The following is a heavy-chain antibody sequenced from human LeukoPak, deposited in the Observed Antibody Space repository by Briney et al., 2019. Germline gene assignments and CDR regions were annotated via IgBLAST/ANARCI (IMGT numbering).Heavy chain of an antibody. V-gene: IGHV4-59*01. Sequence: SETLSLTCTVSGDSLNTYYWTWIRQTPGKELEWIGFVASSGTSNYNPSHKSRVSISIDTSKNQFSLALTSVTPADTAVYYCARVVRGVVTSNWFDPWGQGTLVSVSS. D-gene: IGHD2-21*02. CDR1: GDSLNTYY. CDR2: VASSGTS. CDR3: ARVVRGVVTSNWFDP. J-gene: IGHJ5*02.